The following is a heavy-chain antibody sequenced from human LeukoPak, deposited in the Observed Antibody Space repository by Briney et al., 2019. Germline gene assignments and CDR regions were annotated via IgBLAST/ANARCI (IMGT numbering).Heavy chain of an antibody. CDR1: GFTFSSHA. Sequence: GGSLRLSGAASGFTFSSHAMSWVRQAPGKGLEWVSAISASGDGIYYTDSVKGRFTMSRDNSKDTLYLQMNTLRADDTAVYYCAKTPGGAAGNRVFDHWGQGALVTVSS. D-gene: IGHD6-13*01. CDR3: AKTPGGAAGNRVFDH. V-gene: IGHV3-23*01. J-gene: IGHJ4*02. CDR2: ISASGDGI.